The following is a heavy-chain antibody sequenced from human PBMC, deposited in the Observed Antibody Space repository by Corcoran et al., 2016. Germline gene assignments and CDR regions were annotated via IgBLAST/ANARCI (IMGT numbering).Heavy chain of an antibody. Sequence: QVQLVESGGGVVQPGRSLRLSCAASGFTFSSYGMHWVRQAPGKGLEWVAVISYDGSNKYYADSVKGRFTISRDNSKNTLYLQMNSLRAEDTAVYYFAKGPNVGATTVYYYYGMDVWGQGTTVTVSS. D-gene: IGHD1-26*01. V-gene: IGHV3-30*18. CDR3: AKGPNVGATTVYYYYGMDV. J-gene: IGHJ6*02. CDR1: GFTFSSYG. CDR2: ISYDGSNK.